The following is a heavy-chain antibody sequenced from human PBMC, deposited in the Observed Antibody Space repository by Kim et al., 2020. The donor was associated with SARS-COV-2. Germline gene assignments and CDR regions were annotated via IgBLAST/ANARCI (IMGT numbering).Heavy chain of an antibody. J-gene: IGHJ4*02. CDR3: ARGGRGYSYGYVHY. V-gene: IGHV3-30*04. CDR1: GFTFSSYA. CDR2: ISYDGSNK. D-gene: IGHD5-18*01. Sequence: GGSLRLSCAASGFTFSSYAMHWVRQAPGKGLEWVAVISYDGSNKYYADSVKGRFTISRDNSKNTLYLQMNSLRAEDTAVYYCARGGRGYSYGYVHYWGQGTLVTVSS.